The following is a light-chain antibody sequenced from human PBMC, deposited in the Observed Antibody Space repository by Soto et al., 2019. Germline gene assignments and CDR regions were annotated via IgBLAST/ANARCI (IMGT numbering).Light chain of an antibody. Sequence: DIQMTQSPSSLSACVGDRVTITCRASQSISSYLNWYQQKPGKAPKLLIYAASSLQSGVPSRFSGSGSGTDFTLTISSLQPEDFATYYCQQSYSTLYTFGHGTKLEIK. CDR1: QSISSY. J-gene: IGKJ2*01. CDR2: AAS. CDR3: QQSYSTLYT. V-gene: IGKV1-39*01.